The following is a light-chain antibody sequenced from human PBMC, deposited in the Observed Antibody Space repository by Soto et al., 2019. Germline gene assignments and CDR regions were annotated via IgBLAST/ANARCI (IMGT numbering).Light chain of an antibody. CDR2: GNN. Sequence: QSVLTQPPSASGTPGQGVTIYCSGSTSNIGSYYVYWYQQLPGTAPKLLIYGNNQRPSGVPDRFSGSKSGTSASLAISGLRSEDEADYSCAAWDKRLSAYVFGAGTRSPS. V-gene: IGLV1-47*01. J-gene: IGLJ1*01. CDR3: AAWDKRLSAYV. CDR1: TSNIGSYY.